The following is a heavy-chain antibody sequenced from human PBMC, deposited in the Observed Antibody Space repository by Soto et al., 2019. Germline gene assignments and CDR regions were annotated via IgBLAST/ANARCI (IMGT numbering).Heavy chain of an antibody. CDR2: ISWNGGNI. J-gene: IGHJ4*02. Sequence: EVQLVESGGGLVQPGRSLRLSCAASGFIFDNSGMHWVRQAPGKGLAWVSGISWNGGNIGYADSVKGRFSISRDNAKDSLFLQMNSLRPDDTAFYYCVKAGVRDLIVEVPVYFDIWGQGTLVTVSS. V-gene: IGHV3-9*01. CDR1: GFIFDNSG. CDR3: VKAGVRDLIVEVPVYFDI. D-gene: IGHD2-21*01.